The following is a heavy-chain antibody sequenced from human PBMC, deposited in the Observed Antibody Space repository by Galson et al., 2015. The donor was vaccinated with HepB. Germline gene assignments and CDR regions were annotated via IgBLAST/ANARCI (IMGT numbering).Heavy chain of an antibody. V-gene: IGHV7-4-1*02. J-gene: IGHJ4*02. CDR1: GYTFTSYA. CDR3: AIPGSGTAAAGPQIDY. Sequence: SVKVSCKASGYTFTSYAMNWVRQAPGQGLEWMGWINTNTGNPTYAQGFTGRFVFSLDTSVSTAYLQISSLKAEDTAVYYCAIPGSGTAAAGPQIDYWGQGTLVTVSS. D-gene: IGHD6-13*01. CDR2: INTNTGNP.